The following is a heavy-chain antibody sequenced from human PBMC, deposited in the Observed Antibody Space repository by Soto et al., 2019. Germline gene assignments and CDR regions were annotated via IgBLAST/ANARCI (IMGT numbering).Heavy chain of an antibody. CDR2: ISPNKGNT. Sequence: ASVKVSCKTSGYTFTSSGINWVRQAPGQGLELMGWISPNKGNTCYAQRLQGRVTMTTDTSISTAYMELSNLRSDDTAVYYCARDLDGSGSYYTDYWGQGTLVTVSS. V-gene: IGHV1-18*01. D-gene: IGHD3-10*01. CDR3: ARDLDGSGSYYTDY. CDR1: GYTFTSSG. J-gene: IGHJ4*02.